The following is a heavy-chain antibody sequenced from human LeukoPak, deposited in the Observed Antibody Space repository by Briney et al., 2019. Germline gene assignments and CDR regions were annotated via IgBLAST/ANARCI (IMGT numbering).Heavy chain of an antibody. CDR2: ISGTGRNI. J-gene: IGHJ5*02. D-gene: IGHD4-17*01. Sequence: PGGSLRVSCAASGFTFSGYTMNWVRQAPGKGLEWPSYISGTGRNIQYADSVTGRFAISRDNAKNSLYLHMNSLRAEDTAVYYCARDAPSFGDYDGNWFDPWGQGTLVTVSP. CDR3: ARDAPSFGDYDGNWFDP. V-gene: IGHV3-48*01. CDR1: GFTFSGYT.